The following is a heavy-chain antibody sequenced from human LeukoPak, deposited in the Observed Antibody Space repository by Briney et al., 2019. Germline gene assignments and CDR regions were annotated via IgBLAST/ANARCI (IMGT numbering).Heavy chain of an antibody. Sequence: SETLSLTCTVSGGSISSYYWSWIRQPAGKGLEWIGYVYSSGNTNYNPSLKSRVTISLDTSKNQFSLKLSSVTAADTAVYYCARGGTVTNFGFWGQGTLVTVSS. CDR3: ARGGTVTNFGF. CDR1: GGSISSYY. D-gene: IGHD4-17*01. V-gene: IGHV4-59*01. J-gene: IGHJ4*02. CDR2: VYSSGNT.